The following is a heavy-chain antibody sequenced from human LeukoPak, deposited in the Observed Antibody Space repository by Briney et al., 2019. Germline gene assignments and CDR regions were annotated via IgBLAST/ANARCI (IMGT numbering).Heavy chain of an antibody. CDR3: ARSEVGGYDREYYFDY. CDR1: GYTFTSYG. J-gene: IGHJ4*02. Sequence: ASVKVSCKASGYTFTSYGISWVRQAPGQGLEWMGGIIPIFGTANYAQKFQGRVTITADGSTSTAYMELSSLRSEDTAVYYCARSEVGGYDREYYFDYWGQGTLVTVSS. V-gene: IGHV1-69*13. D-gene: IGHD5-12*01. CDR2: IIPIFGTA.